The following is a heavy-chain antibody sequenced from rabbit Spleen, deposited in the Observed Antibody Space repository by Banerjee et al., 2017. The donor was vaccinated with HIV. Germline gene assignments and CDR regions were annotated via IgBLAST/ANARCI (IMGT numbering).Heavy chain of an antibody. CDR1: GFSFSSSYY. J-gene: IGHJ6*01. CDR2: IYGGSSGST. Sequence: QSLEESGGDLVKPGASLTLTCTASGFSFSSSYYICWVRQAPGKGLEWIACIYGGSSGSTYYASWAKGRFTISKTSSTTVTLQMTSLTAADTATYFCARDTSSSFSSYGMDLWGQGTLVTVS. CDR3: ARDTSSSFSSYGMDL. D-gene: IGHD1-1*01. V-gene: IGHV1S40*01.